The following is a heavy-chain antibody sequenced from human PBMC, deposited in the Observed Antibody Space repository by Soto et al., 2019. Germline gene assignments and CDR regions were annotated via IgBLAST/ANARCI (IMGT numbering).Heavy chain of an antibody. V-gene: IGHV3-33*01. Sequence: QVQLVESGGGVVQPGRSLRLSCAASGFTFSSYGMHWVRQAPGKGLEWVAVIWFDGSIKFYADSVKGRFTISRDNSKNTVSLQMNSLRDEDSAAYYCATTGPYWGQGTLVTVSS. CDR2: IWFDGSIK. CDR1: GFTFSSYG. J-gene: IGHJ4*02. CDR3: ATTGPY.